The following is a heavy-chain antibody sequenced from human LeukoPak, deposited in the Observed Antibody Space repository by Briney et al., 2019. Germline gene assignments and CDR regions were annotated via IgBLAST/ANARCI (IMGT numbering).Heavy chain of an antibody. V-gene: IGHV1-18*01. CDR3: AREYGYYDSSGYYSDY. D-gene: IGHD3-22*01. J-gene: IGHJ4*02. Sequence: GASAKVSCKASGYTFTSYGISWVRQAPGQGLEWMGWISAYNGNTNYAQKLQGRVTMTTDTSTSTAYMELRSLRSDDTAVYYCAREYGYYDSSGYYSDYWGQGTLVTVSS. CDR1: GYTFTSYG. CDR2: ISAYNGNT.